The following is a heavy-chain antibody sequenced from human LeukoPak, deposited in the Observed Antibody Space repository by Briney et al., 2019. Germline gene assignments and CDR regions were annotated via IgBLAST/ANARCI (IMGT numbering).Heavy chain of an antibody. V-gene: IGHV3-53*01. CDR1: GFTVSSNY. CDR3: AGGPDYGDYLPPYYYYYMDV. D-gene: IGHD4-17*01. J-gene: IGHJ6*03. Sequence: GGSLRLSCAASGFTVSSNYMSWVRQAPGKGLEWVSVIYSGGSTYYADSVKGRFTISRDNSKNTLYLQMNSLRAEDTAVYYCAGGPDYGDYLPPYYYYYMDVWGKGTAVTISS. CDR2: IYSGGST.